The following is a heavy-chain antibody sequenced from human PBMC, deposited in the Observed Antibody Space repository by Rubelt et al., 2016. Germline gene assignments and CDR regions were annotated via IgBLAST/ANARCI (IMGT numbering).Heavy chain of an antibody. J-gene: IGHJ4*02. V-gene: IGHV1-18*01. Sequence: QVQLVQSGNEVKKPGASVKVACKASGYNFISYGISWVRRAPGQGLEWMGGINAYNGHINYAQNFQGRATVTTESPTSTAYMELRGLRADDTAVYYCARDGIAAAVDYWGQGTLVTVSS. CDR1: GYNFISYG. D-gene: IGHD6-13*01. CDR2: INAYNGHI. CDR3: ARDGIAAAVDY.